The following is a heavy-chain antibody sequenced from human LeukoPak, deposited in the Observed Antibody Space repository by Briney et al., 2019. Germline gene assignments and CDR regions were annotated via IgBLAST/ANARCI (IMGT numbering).Heavy chain of an antibody. Sequence: ASVKVSCKASGYTFTADYIHWVRQAPGQGLEWMGWINPNSGDTHYPQKFQGRVTLTSDTSISTAYMELGRLSPDDTAMYFCARDLRGNSMFYDYWGRGTLVTVSS. D-gene: IGHD3-10*02. CDR2: INPNSGDT. CDR1: GYTFTADY. V-gene: IGHV1-2*02. J-gene: IGHJ4*02. CDR3: ARDLRGNSMFYDY.